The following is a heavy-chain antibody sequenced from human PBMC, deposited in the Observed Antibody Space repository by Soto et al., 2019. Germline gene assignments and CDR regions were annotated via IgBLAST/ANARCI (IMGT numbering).Heavy chain of an antibody. CDR1: GFTFSRHW. V-gene: IGHV3-7*01. D-gene: IGHD3-10*01. J-gene: IGHJ5*02. CDR2: IKQDGSGR. Sequence: GGSLRLSCAASGFTFSRHWMTWVRQAPGKGLEWVVNIKQDGSGRYFVDSVKGRFTISRDNARNSMYLQMNSLRAEDTAVYYCAREGYYLNWFDPWGQGTLVTVSS. CDR3: AREGYYLNWFDP.